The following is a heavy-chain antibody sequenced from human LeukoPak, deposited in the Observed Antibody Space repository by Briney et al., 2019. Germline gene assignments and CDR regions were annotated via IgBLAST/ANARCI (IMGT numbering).Heavy chain of an antibody. D-gene: IGHD3-22*01. J-gene: IGHJ4*02. Sequence: GESLKISCEGSGYSFPNYWIGWVRQMPGKGLEWMAIIYPADSDTRYSPSFQGQVTISADKSISTAYPQWSSLKASDTAMYYCARWSSDSRGYYYFLEFWGQGTLVTVSS. CDR1: GYSFPNYW. CDR3: ARWSSDSRGYYYFLEF. CDR2: IYPADSDT. V-gene: IGHV5-51*01.